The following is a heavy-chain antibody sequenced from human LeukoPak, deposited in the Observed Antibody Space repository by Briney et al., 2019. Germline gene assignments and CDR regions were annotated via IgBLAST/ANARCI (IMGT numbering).Heavy chain of an antibody. D-gene: IGHD2-15*01. CDR3: ARGLRYCSGGSCNWFDP. J-gene: IGHJ5*02. Sequence: ASVKVSCKASGYTFTGYYMHWVRQAPGQGLEWMGWINPNSGGINYAQKFQGRVTMTRDTSISTAYMELSRLRSDDTAVYYCARGLRYCSGGSCNWFDPWGQGTLVTVSS. CDR2: INPNSGGI. CDR1: GYTFTGYY. V-gene: IGHV1-2*02.